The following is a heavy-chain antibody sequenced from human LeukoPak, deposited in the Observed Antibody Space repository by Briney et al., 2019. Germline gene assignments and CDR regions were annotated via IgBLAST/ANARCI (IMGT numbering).Heavy chain of an antibody. V-gene: IGHV1-3*01. CDR2: INAGNGNT. CDR3: ARSSGWYPTLDY. D-gene: IGHD6-19*01. Sequence: ASVKVSCKASGYTFTSYAMHWVRQAPGQRLEWMGWINAGNGNTKYSQKFQGRVTITRDTSASTAYMELSSLRSEDTAVYYSARSSGWYPTLDYWGQGTLVTVSS. J-gene: IGHJ4*02. CDR1: GYTFTSYA.